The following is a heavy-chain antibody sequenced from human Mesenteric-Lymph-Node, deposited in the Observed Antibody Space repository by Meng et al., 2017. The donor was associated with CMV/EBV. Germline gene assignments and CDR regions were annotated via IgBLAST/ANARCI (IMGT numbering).Heavy chain of an antibody. CDR1: GGTLRSYG. Sequence: SVKVSCKASGGTLRSYGISWVRQAPGQGLEWMGRIIPILGIANYAQKFQGRVTITADKSTSTAYMELSSLRSEDTAVYYCARDLVVRPLDYWGQGTLVTVSS. CDR2: IIPILGIA. D-gene: IGHD2-2*01. V-gene: IGHV1-69*04. J-gene: IGHJ4*02. CDR3: ARDLVVRPLDY.